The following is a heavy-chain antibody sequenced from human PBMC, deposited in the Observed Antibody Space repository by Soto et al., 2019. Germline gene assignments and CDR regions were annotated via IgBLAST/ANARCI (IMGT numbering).Heavy chain of an antibody. V-gene: IGHV3-23*01. Sequence: PVGSLRLSCAASGFTFSSYAMSWVRQAPGKGLEWVSAISGSGGSTYYADSVKGRSTISRDNSKNTLYLQMNSLRAEDTAVYYCAKDPIRFLEWFPSYYYYGMDVWGQGTTVTVSS. CDR1: GFTFSSYA. D-gene: IGHD3-3*01. CDR3: AKDPIRFLEWFPSYYYYGMDV. J-gene: IGHJ6*02. CDR2: ISGSGGST.